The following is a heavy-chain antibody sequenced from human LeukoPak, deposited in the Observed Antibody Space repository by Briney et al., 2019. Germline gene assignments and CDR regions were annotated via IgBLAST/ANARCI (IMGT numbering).Heavy chain of an antibody. CDR1: GGSISIYY. V-gene: IGHV4-4*07. J-gene: IGHJ4*02. CDR2: IYTSGST. D-gene: IGHD6-13*01. CDR3: ARFSSIAAAFDY. Sequence: EASETLSLTCTVSGGSISIYYWSWIRQPAGKGLEWIGRIYTSGSTNYNPSLKSRVTMSVDTSKNQFSLKLSSVTAADTAVYYCARFSSIAAAFDYWGQGTLVTVSS.